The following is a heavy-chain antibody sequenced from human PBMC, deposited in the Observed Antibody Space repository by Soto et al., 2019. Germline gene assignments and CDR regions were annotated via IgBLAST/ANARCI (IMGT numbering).Heavy chain of an antibody. CDR1: GGSISTYY. D-gene: IGHD3-22*01. V-gene: IGHV4-59*01. CDR3: ARVPINYYDSTGRDYYYYYGMDV. J-gene: IGHJ6*02. Sequence: SETLSLTCTVSGGSISTYYWSWIRQPPGGTLEWIGYIYASGATTYNPSLESRVTMSVDMPNNEFSLELTSLTAADTAVYYCARVPINYYDSTGRDYYYYYGMDVWGQGTTVTVSS. CDR2: IYASGAT.